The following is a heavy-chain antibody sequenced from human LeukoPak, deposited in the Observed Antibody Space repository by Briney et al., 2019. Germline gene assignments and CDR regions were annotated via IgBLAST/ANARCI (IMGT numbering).Heavy chain of an antibody. Sequence: ASVKVSCNASGYTFTSYGISWVRQAPGQGLEWMGWISAYNGNTNYAQKLQGRVTMTTDTSTSTAYMELRSLRSDDTAVYYCARDRRGTYSGSYYGYWGQGTLVTVSS. D-gene: IGHD1-26*01. V-gene: IGHV1-18*01. CDR2: ISAYNGNT. CDR1: GYTFTSYG. CDR3: ARDRRGTYSGSYYGY. J-gene: IGHJ4*02.